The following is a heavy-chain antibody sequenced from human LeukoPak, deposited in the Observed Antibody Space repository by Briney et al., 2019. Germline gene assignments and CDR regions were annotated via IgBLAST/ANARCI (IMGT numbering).Heavy chain of an antibody. CDR1: GGSISSGGYY. Sequence: PSETLSLTCTVSGGSISSGGYYWSWIRQPPGKGLEWIGYIYHSGSTYYNPSLKSRVTISVDRSKNQFSLKLSSVTAADTAVYYCARDVGDRYDYWGQGTLVTVSS. CDR2: IYHSGST. D-gene: IGHD3-10*01. V-gene: IGHV4-30-2*01. CDR3: ARDVGDRYDY. J-gene: IGHJ4*02.